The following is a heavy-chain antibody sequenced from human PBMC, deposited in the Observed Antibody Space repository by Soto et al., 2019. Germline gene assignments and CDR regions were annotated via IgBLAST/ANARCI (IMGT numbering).Heavy chain of an antibody. CDR3: ARGTQQLEAAWFDP. D-gene: IGHD6-13*01. CDR1: GYTFTSYA. J-gene: IGHJ5*02. CDR2: INAGNGNT. V-gene: IGHV1-3*01. Sequence: QVQLVQSGAEVKKPGASVKVSCKASGYTFTSYAMHWVRQAPGQRLEWMGWINAGNGNTKYSQKFQGRVTITRDTSASTAYMELSSLRSEDTAVYYCARGTQQLEAAWFDPWGQGTLVTVSS.